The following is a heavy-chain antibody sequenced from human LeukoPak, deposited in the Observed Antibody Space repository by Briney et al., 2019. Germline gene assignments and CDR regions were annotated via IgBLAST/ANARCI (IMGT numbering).Heavy chain of an antibody. J-gene: IGHJ4*02. V-gene: IGHV4-30-4*08. Sequence: SETLSLNCSVSGGSISSGDYFWTWIRQPPGKGLEWIGYIYHSGNTYYTPTLKSRLTISLDTSKNQFSLKLRSVTAADAAVYYCARSTYGAFDYWGQGTLVTVSS. D-gene: IGHD3-10*01. CDR1: GGSISSGDYF. CDR2: IYHSGNT. CDR3: ARSTYGAFDY.